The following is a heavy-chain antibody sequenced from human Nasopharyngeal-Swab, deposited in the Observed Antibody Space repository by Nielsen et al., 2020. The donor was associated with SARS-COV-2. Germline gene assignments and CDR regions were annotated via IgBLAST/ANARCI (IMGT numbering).Heavy chain of an antibody. Sequence: GESLKIFCKGSGYSFTSYWISWVRQMPGKGLEWMGRIDPSDSYTNYSPSFQGHVTISADKSISTAYLQWSSLKASDTAMYYCATASGSYYHYYYMDVWGKGTTVTVSS. D-gene: IGHD1-26*01. J-gene: IGHJ6*03. CDR1: GYSFTSYW. V-gene: IGHV5-10-1*01. CDR3: ATASGSYYHYYYMDV. CDR2: IDPSDSYT.